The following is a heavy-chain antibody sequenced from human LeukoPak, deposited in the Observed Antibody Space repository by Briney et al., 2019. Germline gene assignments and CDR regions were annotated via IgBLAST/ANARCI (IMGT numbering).Heavy chain of an antibody. D-gene: IGHD5-18*01. CDR1: GYSFTSYW. CDR2: IYPGDSDT. J-gene: IGHJ5*02. V-gene: IGHV5-51*01. CDR3: ARHPGYGTPWGTWFDP. Sequence: GESLKISCKGAGYSFTSYWIGCLLQMAGKGLEWMGIIYPGDSDTTYSPSFQGHVIISANKSISTTYQQWMSSKASDTAMYYCARHPGYGTPWGTWFDPWGQGTLVTVSS.